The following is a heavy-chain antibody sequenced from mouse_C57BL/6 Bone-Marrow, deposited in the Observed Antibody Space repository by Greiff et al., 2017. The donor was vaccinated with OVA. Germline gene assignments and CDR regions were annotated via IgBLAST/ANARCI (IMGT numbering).Heavy chain of an antibody. J-gene: IGHJ2*01. CDR3: SEDSAVYYCALRYYGSSYVVDY. V-gene: IGHV1-87*01. CDR2: GQGLEWIG. Sequence: QVQLQQSGPELARPWASVKISCPAFYTFSRRVHFAIRDTNYWMQWVKQRPGQGLEWIGAIYPGNGDTSYNQKFKGKATLTADKSSSTAYMQLSSLTSEDSAVYYCALRYYGSSYVVDYWGQGTTLTVSS. CDR1: YTFSRRVH. D-gene: IGHD1-1*01.